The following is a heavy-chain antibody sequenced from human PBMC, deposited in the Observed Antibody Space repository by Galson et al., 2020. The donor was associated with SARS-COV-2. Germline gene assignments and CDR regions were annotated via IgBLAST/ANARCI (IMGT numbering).Heavy chain of an antibody. Sequence: SETLSLTCTVSGGSISSYYWSWIRQPPGTGLEWIGYIYYSGSTNYNPSLQSRVTISVDTSKNQFSLKLSSVTAADTAVYYCARDIVDYYDGDWYYGMDVWGQGTTVTVSS. CDR3: ARDIVDYYDGDWYYGMDV. V-gene: IGHV4-59*01. CDR1: GGSISSYY. D-gene: IGHD3-22*01. CDR2: IYYSGST. J-gene: IGHJ6*02.